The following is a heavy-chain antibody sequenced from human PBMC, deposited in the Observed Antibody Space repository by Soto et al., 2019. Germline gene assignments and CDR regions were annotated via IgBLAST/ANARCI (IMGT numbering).Heavy chain of an antibody. CDR2: INPKSGGT. D-gene: IGHD1-26*01. V-gene: IGHV1-2*02. J-gene: IGHJ4*02. CDR3: ARDLARGGGSAGFDY. Sequence: ASVKVSCKASGYTFTVYYMHWVRQAPGQGLEWMGWINPKSGGTMYPQKFQGRVTMTWDTSISTAYMALTRLRSDDTAVYYCARDLARGGGSAGFDYWGQGTLVTVSS. CDR1: GYTFTVYY.